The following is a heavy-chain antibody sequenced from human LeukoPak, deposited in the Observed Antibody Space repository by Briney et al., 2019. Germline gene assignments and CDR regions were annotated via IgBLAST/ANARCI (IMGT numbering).Heavy chain of an antibody. J-gene: IGHJ4*02. CDR1: GGSISSGGYC. CDR2: IYHSGST. V-gene: IGHV4-30-2*01. CDR3: ARERGGEGGLDY. Sequence: TSETLCLTCTVSGGSISSGGYCWSWIRPPPGKGLVWIGYIYHSGSTYYNPSLNSRVTISIDRSKNQSSLKLSSVTAADTAVYYCARERGGEGGLDYWGQGTLVTVSS. D-gene: IGHD3-16*01.